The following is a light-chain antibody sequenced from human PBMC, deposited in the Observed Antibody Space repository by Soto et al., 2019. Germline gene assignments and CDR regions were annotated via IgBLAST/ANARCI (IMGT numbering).Light chain of an antibody. J-gene: IGKJ5*01. CDR3: QQRSVWPIT. CDR1: QNIGTS. CDR2: DAS. Sequence: EIVLTQSPATLSLSPGERATISCRAGQNIGTSLVWSQQKPGQSPLLLIYDASHRATVVPARFSGSGSGTDFTLTISGLEPADCGVDYCQQRSVWPITFGQGKRLEIE. V-gene: IGKV3-11*01.